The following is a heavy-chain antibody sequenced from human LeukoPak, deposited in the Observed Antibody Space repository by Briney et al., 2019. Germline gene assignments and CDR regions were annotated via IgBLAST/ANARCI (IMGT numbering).Heavy chain of an antibody. CDR2: IYYSGST. Sequence: SETLSLTCTVSGGSICSHYWSWIRQPPGKGLEWIGYIYYSGSTNYNPSLKSRVTISVDTSKNQFSLKLSSVTAADTAVYYCAKSPIVVVPAAIHPHFDYWGQGTLVTVSS. CDR1: GGSICSHY. D-gene: IGHD2-2*02. J-gene: IGHJ4*02. V-gene: IGHV4-59*11. CDR3: AKSPIVVVPAAIHPHFDY.